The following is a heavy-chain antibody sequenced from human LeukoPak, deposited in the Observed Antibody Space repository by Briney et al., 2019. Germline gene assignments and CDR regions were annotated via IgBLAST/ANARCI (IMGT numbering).Heavy chain of an antibody. J-gene: IGHJ4*02. D-gene: IGHD6-19*01. CDR3: AKDGDSSGWYGGY. V-gene: IGHV3-23*01. CDR1: GFTFSSYA. CDR2: ISGSGGST. Sequence: GGSLRLSCAASGFTFSSYAMSWVRQAPGQGLEWVSAISGSGGSTYYADSVKGRFTISRDNSKNTLYLQMNSLRAEDTAAYYCAKDGDSSGWYGGYWGQGTLVTVSS.